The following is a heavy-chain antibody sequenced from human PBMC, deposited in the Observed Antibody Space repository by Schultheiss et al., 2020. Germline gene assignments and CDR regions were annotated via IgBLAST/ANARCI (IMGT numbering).Heavy chain of an antibody. Sequence: ASVKVSCKASGGTFSSYAISWVRQAPGQGLEWMGIINLSGGSTSNVQKFQGRVTMTRDTSTSTAYMELSSLRSEDTAVYYCARDRRYCSSTSCYSGGYYYYGMDVWGQGTTVTVSS. J-gene: IGHJ6*02. V-gene: IGHV1-46*01. CDR3: ARDRRYCSSTSCYSGGYYYYGMDV. CDR1: GGTFSSYA. CDR2: INLSGGST. D-gene: IGHD2-2*01.